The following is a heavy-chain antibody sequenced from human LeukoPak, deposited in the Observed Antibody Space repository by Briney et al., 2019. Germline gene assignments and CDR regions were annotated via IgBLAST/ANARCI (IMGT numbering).Heavy chain of an antibody. Sequence: PETLSLTCAVYGGSFSGYYWSWIRQPPGKGLEWIGEINHSGSTNYNPSLKSRVTISVDTSKNQFSLKLSSVTAADTAVYYCARGSSYPFDYWGQGTLVTVSS. CDR2: INHSGST. V-gene: IGHV4-34*01. CDR3: ARGSSYPFDY. CDR1: GGSFSGYY. J-gene: IGHJ4*02. D-gene: IGHD6-13*01.